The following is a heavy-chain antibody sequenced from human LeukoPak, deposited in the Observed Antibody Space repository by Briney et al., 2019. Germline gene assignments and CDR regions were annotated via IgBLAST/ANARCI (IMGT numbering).Heavy chain of an antibody. V-gene: IGHV3-30*02. J-gene: IGHJ1*01. CDR2: IRYDGSNK. CDR1: GFTFSSYG. Sequence: GGSLRLSCAASGFTFSSYGTHWVRQAPGKGLEWVAFIRYDGSNKYYADSVKGRFTISRDNSKNTLYLQMNGLRAEDTAVYYCAKGKPGYSSSWYFQHWGQGTLVTVSS. CDR3: AKGKPGYSSSWYFQH. D-gene: IGHD6-13*01.